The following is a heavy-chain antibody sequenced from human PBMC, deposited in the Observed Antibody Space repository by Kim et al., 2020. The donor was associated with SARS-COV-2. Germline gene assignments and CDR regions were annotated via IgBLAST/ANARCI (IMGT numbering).Heavy chain of an antibody. CDR3: ARTYYYDSSGYYYHPGQVHKYYYYGMDV. V-gene: IGHV1-46*01. J-gene: IGHJ6*02. CDR2: INPSGGST. Sequence: ASVKVSCKASGYTFTSYYMHWVRQAPGQGLEWMGIINPSGGSTSYAQKFQGRVTMTRDTSTSTVYMELSSLRSEDTAVYYCARTYYYDSSGYYYHPGQVHKYYYYGMDVWGQGTTVTVSS. D-gene: IGHD3-22*01. CDR1: GYTFTSYY.